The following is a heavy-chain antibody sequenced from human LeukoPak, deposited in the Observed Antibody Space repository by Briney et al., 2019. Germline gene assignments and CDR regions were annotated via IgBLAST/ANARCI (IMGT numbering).Heavy chain of an antibody. CDR1: GFTFNSYW. V-gene: IGHV3-7*01. CDR3: ARIYYFGDNNWRYFDN. D-gene: IGHD3-10*01. Sequence: GGSLRLSCAASGFTFNSYWMSWVRQAPGKGLEWVANIGPDGSGKQYGDSVKGRFTTSRDNAKNSLYLQMNSLRAEDTAIYYCARIYYFGDNNWRYFDNWGQGTLVTVSS. J-gene: IGHJ4*02. CDR2: IGPDGSGK.